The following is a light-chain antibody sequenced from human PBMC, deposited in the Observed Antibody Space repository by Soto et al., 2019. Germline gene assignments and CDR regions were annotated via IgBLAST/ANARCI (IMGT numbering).Light chain of an antibody. V-gene: IGKV1-39*01. CDR3: QQSYSTPIT. CDR2: AAS. Sequence: DIQMTQSPSSLSASVGDRVTITCRASQSISSYLNWYQQNPGKAPKLLIYAASSLQSGVPSRFSGSGSGTDFTLTISSLQPEDFATCYCQQSYSTPITVGQGTRLEIK. J-gene: IGKJ5*01. CDR1: QSISSY.